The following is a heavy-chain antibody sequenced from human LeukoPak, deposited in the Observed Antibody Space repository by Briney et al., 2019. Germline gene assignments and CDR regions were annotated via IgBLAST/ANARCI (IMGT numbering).Heavy chain of an antibody. CDR2: IIPIFGTA. CDR1: GGTFSSYA. J-gene: IGHJ3*02. Sequence: ASVKVSCKASGGTFSSYAISWVRQAPGQGLEWMGRIIPIFGTANYAQKFQGRVTITTDESTSTAYMELSSLRSDDTAVYYCARDDEAQNAFDIWGQGTMVTVSS. CDR3: ARDDEAQNAFDI. V-gene: IGHV1-69*05.